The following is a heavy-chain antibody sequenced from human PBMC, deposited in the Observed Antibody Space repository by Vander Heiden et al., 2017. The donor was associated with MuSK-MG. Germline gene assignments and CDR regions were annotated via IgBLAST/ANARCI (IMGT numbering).Heavy chain of an antibody. V-gene: IGHV3-64*01. D-gene: IGHD3-10*01. CDR1: GFTFTSYA. J-gene: IGHJ4*02. CDR3: ARGLREDLVHGSAFDY. Sequence: EVQMVESGGGLVQPGGYLRPSCAASGFTFTSYAMHLVRQAPEKGLEYVSGISSNGGSTNYANAVKGRFTISRDNSKNTLYLQMGSLRAEDMAVYYCARGLREDLVHGSAFDYWGQGTLVTVSS. CDR2: ISSNGGST.